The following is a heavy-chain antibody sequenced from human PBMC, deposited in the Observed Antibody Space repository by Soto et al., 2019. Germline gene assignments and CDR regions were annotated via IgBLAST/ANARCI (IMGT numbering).Heavy chain of an antibody. Sequence: PSETLSLTCTVSGGSFSSYYWSWIRQPPGKGLEWIGYIYYSGSTNYNPSLKSRVTISVDRSKNQFSLKLSSVTAADTAVYYCAKDTYYHDSSGYYVFDYWGQGTLVT. CDR1: GGSFSSYY. V-gene: IGHV4-59*12. J-gene: IGHJ4*02. CDR2: IYYSGST. CDR3: AKDTYYHDSSGYYVFDY. D-gene: IGHD3-22*01.